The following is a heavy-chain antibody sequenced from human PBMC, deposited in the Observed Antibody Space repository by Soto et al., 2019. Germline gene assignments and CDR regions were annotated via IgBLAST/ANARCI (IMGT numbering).Heavy chain of an antibody. D-gene: IGHD3-3*01. CDR2: IKHRRTT. J-gene: IGHJ6*02. Sequence: PSETLSLTCAVYGGSFSGYYWSGLRLPPGKGPEWIGEIKHRRTTNSDPSLKNRVTISVGTSKYRFSLKLSSVTFADTAEYYCARGRYYDFWSGYLTYYYYYGMNVWGQVTTVTVSS. CDR3: ARGRYYDFWSGYLTYYYYYGMNV. CDR1: GGSFSGYY. V-gene: IGHV4-34*01.